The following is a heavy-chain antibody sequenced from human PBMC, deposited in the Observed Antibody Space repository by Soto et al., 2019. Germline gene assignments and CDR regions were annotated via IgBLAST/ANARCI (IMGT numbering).Heavy chain of an antibody. D-gene: IGHD6-6*01. CDR2: IYHSGST. J-gene: IGHJ4*02. CDR3: AGGIAARPLGY. CDR1: GGSISSGNYY. V-gene: IGHV4-30-2*01. Sequence: SETLSLTCPVSGGSISSGNYYWSWIRQHPGKGLEWIGYIYHSGSTYYNPSLKSRVTISVDRSKNQFSLKLSSVTAADTAVYYCAGGIAARPLGYWGQGTLVTVSS.